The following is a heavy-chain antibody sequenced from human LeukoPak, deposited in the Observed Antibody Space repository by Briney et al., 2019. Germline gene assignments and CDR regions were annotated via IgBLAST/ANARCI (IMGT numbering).Heavy chain of an antibody. Sequence: GGSLRLSCAASGFTFSSYAMSWVRQAPGKGLEWVSAISGSGGSTYYADSVKGRLTISRDNSKNTLYLQMNSLRAEDTAVYYCAKVVTPYYYDSSGLDAFDIWGQGTMVTVSS. CDR2: ISGSGGST. CDR3: AKVVTPYYYDSSGLDAFDI. CDR1: GFTFSSYA. V-gene: IGHV3-23*01. J-gene: IGHJ3*02. D-gene: IGHD3-22*01.